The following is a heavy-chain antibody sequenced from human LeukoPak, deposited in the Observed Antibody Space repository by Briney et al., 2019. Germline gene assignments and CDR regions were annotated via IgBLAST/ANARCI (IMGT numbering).Heavy chain of an antibody. Sequence: GESLKISCKGSGYSFTSYWIGWVRQMPGKGLEWMGIIYPGDSDTRYSPSFQGQVTISADKSISTAYLQWSSLKASDTAMYYCARLSYYYDSSGYSSPVTYYFDYWGQGTLVTVFS. J-gene: IGHJ4*02. D-gene: IGHD3-22*01. CDR3: ARLSYYYDSSGYSSPVTYYFDY. V-gene: IGHV5-51*01. CDR1: GYSFTSYW. CDR2: IYPGDSDT.